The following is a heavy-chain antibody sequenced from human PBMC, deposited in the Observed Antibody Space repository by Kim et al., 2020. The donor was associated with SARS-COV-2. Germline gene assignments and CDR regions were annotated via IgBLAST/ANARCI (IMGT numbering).Heavy chain of an antibody. V-gene: IGHV7-4-1*02. CDR3: ARWNSQVRGYDS. Sequence: TYAQGVTGRLVFSVDTSVSTAYLQISSLKAEDTAVYYCARWNSQVRGYDSWGQGTLVTVSS. J-gene: IGHJ4*02. D-gene: IGHD3-10*01.